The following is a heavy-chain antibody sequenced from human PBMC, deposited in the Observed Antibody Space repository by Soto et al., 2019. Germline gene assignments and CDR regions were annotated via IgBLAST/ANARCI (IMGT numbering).Heavy chain of an antibody. CDR2: IYYSGST. CDR3: ALQPVKVGCVDY. CDR1: GGSISSSGYY. Sequence: QLQLQESGPGLVKPSETLSLTCTVSGGSISSSGYYWGWIRQPPGKGLEWIGSIYYSGSTYYNPSLKSRVTISVDTSKNQFSLKLSSETAADTAVYYCALQPVKVGCVDYWGQGTLVTVSS. D-gene: IGHD4-4*01. J-gene: IGHJ4*02. V-gene: IGHV4-39*01.